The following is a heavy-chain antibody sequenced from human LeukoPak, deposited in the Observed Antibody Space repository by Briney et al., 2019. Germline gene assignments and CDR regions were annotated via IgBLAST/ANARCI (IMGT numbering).Heavy chain of an antibody. Sequence: GGSLRLSCAASGFTFSDYARTWVRQAPGKGLQWVSGISGSGASTYYGDSVKGRFIISRDNSKNTLYLQIGSLRAEDTAVYYCAKDFPRRGYSYDWGQGTLVTVSS. J-gene: IGHJ4*02. V-gene: IGHV3-23*01. CDR2: ISGSGAST. D-gene: IGHD5-18*01. CDR3: AKDFPRRGYSYD. CDR1: GFTFSDYA.